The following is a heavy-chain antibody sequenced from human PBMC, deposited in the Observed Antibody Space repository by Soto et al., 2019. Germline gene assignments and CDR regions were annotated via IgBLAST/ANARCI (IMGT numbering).Heavy chain of an antibody. CDR3: ARAVYYYGSGSPPGWFDP. D-gene: IGHD3-10*01. CDR2: ISSSSSTI. Sequence: EVQLVESGGGLVQPGGSLRLSCAASGFTFSSYSMNWVRQAPGKGLEWVSYISSSSSTIYYADSVKGRFTISRDKAKNSLYLQMNSLRDEDTAVYYCARAVYYYGSGSPPGWFDPWGQGTLVTVSS. J-gene: IGHJ5*02. CDR1: GFTFSSYS. V-gene: IGHV3-48*02.